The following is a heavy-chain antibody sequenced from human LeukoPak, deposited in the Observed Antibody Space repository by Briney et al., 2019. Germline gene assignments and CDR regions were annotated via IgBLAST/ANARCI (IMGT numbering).Heavy chain of an antibody. V-gene: IGHV3-64*01. J-gene: IGHJ4*02. D-gene: IGHD2-2*01. CDR1: GYPFSSYA. CDR2: ISSNGGST. Sequence: GGSLRLSCAASGYPFSSYAMHWGRQAPGKGLEYVSAISSNGGSTSYANSVKGRFTISRENSKNTLYLQMGSLRAEDMAVYYCARSSIVVVSILDYWGQGTLVTVSS. CDR3: ARSSIVVVSILDY.